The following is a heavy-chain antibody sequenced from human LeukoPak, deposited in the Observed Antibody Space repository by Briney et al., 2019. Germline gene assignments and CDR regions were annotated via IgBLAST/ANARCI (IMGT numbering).Heavy chain of an antibody. CDR1: GGSISSSNW. V-gene: IGHV4-4*02. D-gene: IGHD4-23*01. Sequence: PSETLSLTCAVSGGSISSSNWWNWIRQPPGKGLEWIGEIYHSGSTNYNPSLKSRVTISVDKSKNQFSLNLSSVTAADTAVYYCARVEAAALRWDFDYWGQGTLVTVSS. CDR2: IYHSGST. CDR3: ARVEAAALRWDFDY. J-gene: IGHJ4*02.